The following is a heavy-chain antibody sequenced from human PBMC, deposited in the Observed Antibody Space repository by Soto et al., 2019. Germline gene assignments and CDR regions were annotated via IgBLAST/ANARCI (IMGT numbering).Heavy chain of an antibody. Sequence: ASVKVSCKASGYTFTSYYMHWVRQAPGQGLEWMGIINPSGGSTSYAQKFQGRVTMTRDTSTSTVYMELSSLRSEDTAVYYCARDYGPTVTSYYFDYWGQGTLVTVS. V-gene: IGHV1-46*01. D-gene: IGHD4-4*01. CDR3: ARDYGPTVTSYYFDY. CDR2: INPSGGST. CDR1: GYTFTSYY. J-gene: IGHJ4*02.